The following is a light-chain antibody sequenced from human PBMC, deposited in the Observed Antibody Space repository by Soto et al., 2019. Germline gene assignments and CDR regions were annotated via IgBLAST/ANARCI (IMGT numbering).Light chain of an antibody. Sequence: DIQMTQSPSTLSASVGDRVTITCRASQYIPNYLAWYQQKPGEAPKLLIYEAANLESGVPSRFSGSGTGTEFTLTISSLQPDDFATYYCQQSNNYPWTCGQGTRVEI. CDR3: QQSNNYPWT. CDR2: EAA. J-gene: IGKJ1*01. V-gene: IGKV1-5*03. CDR1: QYIPNY.